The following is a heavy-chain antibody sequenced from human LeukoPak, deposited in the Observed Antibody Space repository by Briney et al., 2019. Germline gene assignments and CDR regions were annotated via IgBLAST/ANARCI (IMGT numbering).Heavy chain of an antibody. CDR2: MNPNSGNT. J-gene: IGHJ6*02. CDR1: GYTFTSYD. CDR3: ARVRYVYDSSGYFDYYGMDV. D-gene: IGHD3-22*01. V-gene: IGHV1-8*01. Sequence: ASVKVSCKASGYTFTSYDINWVRQATGQGLEWKGWMNPNSGNTGYAQKFQGRVTMTRNTSISTAYMELSSLRSEDTAVYYCARVRYVYDSSGYFDYYGMDVWGQGTTVTVSS.